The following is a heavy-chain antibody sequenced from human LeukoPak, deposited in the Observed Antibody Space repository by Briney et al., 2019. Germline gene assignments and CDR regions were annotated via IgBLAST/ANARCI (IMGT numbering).Heavy chain of an antibody. J-gene: IGHJ3*02. D-gene: IGHD2-2*01. V-gene: IGHV4-30-4*02. CDR2: IYYSGST. Sequence: PSETLSLTCTVSGGSISSGDYYWSWIRQPPGKGLEWIGYIYYSGSTYYNPSLKSRVTISVDTSKNQFSLKLSSVTAADTAVYYCARVPDIVVVPAAPWAFDIWGQGTMVTVSS. CDR3: ARVPDIVVVPAAPWAFDI. CDR1: GGSISSGDYY.